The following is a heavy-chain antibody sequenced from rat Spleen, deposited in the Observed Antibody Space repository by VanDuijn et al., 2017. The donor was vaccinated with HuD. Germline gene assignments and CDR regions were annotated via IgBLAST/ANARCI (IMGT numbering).Heavy chain of an antibody. V-gene: IGHV2-43*01. CDR2: IWSGGST. CDR1: GFSLTSHN. CDR3: AISRSRNYDVLFDS. J-gene: IGHJ2*01. D-gene: IGHD1-12*01. Sequence: QEQLKESGPGLVQPSQTLSLTCTVSGFSLTSHNVSWVRRPHGKGLEWMGVIWSGGSTASDSRLKSRLSMTRDTSTSQVFLKMNSVQTEDTATYYCAISRSRNYDVLFDSWGQGVMVTVSS.